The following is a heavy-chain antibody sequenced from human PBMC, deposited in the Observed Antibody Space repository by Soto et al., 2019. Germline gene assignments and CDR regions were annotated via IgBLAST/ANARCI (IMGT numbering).Heavy chain of an antibody. CDR1: GFTFSSYA. Sequence: PGGSLRLSCAASGFTFSSYAMHWVRQAPGKGLEWVAVISYDGSNKYYADSVKGRFTISRDNSKNTLYLQMNSLRAEDTAVYYCARVGWFGDLQVYYFDYWGQRTLATDAS. CDR3: ARVGWFGDLQVYYFDY. V-gene: IGHV3-30-3*01. D-gene: IGHD3-10*01. CDR2: ISYDGSNK. J-gene: IGHJ4*02.